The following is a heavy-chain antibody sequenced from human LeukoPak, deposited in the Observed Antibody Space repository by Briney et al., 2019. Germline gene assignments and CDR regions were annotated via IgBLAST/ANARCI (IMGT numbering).Heavy chain of an antibody. D-gene: IGHD3-10*01. CDR3: ARVSGVRGVTYYFDY. Sequence: SETLFLTCTVSGGSISSGSYYWSWIRQPAGKGLEWIGRIYTSGSTNYNPSLKSRVTISVDTSKNQFSLKLSSVTAADTAVYYCARVSGVRGVTYYFDYWGQGTLVTVSS. J-gene: IGHJ4*02. CDR1: GGSISSGSYY. CDR2: IYTSGST. V-gene: IGHV4-61*02.